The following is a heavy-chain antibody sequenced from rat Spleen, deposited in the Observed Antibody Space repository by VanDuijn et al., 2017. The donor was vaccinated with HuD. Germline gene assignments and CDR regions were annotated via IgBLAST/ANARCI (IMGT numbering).Heavy chain of an antibody. D-gene: IGHD5-1*01. CDR3: ATTPGRPFAY. Sequence: EVQLVESGGGLVQPGRSLKLSCAASGFTFSNYHMAWVRQAPKRGLEWVATISYDGSSTYYRDSVKGRFTISRDNAKSTLYLQMDSLRSEDTATYYCATTPGRPFAYWGQGTLVTVSS. CDR2: ISYDGSST. V-gene: IGHV5-7*01. J-gene: IGHJ3*01. CDR1: GFTFSNYH.